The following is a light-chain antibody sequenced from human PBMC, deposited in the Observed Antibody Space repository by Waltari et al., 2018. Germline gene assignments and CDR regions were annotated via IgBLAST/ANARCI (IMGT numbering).Light chain of an antibody. CDR1: QTVRSSY. CDR3: QQFGGSPAT. V-gene: IGKV3-20*01. CDR2: DAS. Sequence: EIVLTQSPGTLSLSPGDRATLSCRASQTVRSSYLAWYQQKPGQAPRLLMYDASSRATGIPDRFSGSGSGTDFTLTISRLEPEDFAVYFCQQFGGSPATFGQGTKVDIK. J-gene: IGKJ1*01.